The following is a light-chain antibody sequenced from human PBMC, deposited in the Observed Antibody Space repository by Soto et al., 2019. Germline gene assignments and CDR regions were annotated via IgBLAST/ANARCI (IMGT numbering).Light chain of an antibody. J-gene: IGKJ1*01. CDR1: QTILYTSNNKSC. Sequence: DIVLTQSPDSLAVSLGERATINCKSSQTILYTSNNKSCLAWYQQRPGQPPKVLIYWASTRESGVPDRFSGSGSGTEFTLTISSVQAKDVALYYCLQHNSYPLAFGQGTKVEIK. V-gene: IGKV4-1*01. CDR3: LQHNSYPLA. CDR2: WAS.